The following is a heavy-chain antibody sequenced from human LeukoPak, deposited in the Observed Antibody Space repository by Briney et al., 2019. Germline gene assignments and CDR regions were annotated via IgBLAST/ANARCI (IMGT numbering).Heavy chain of an antibody. CDR3: AREESDIVLSTMDV. CDR2: ISSSSSTI. D-gene: IGHD2-8*01. CDR1: GFTFSNYS. J-gene: IGHJ6*04. Sequence: GGSLGLSCAASGFTFSNYSMHWVRQAPGKGLEWVSYISSSSSTIYYADSVKGRFTISRDNAKNSLYLQMNSLRAEDTAVYYCAREESDIVLSTMDVWGKGTTVTVSS. V-gene: IGHV3-48*01.